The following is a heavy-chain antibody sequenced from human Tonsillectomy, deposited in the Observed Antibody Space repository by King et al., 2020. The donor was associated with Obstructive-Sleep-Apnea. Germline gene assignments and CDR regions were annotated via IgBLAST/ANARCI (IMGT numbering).Heavy chain of an antibody. J-gene: IGHJ4*02. CDR2: IYYSGST. D-gene: IGHD3-10*01. Sequence: QLQESGPGLVQPSETLSLTCTVSGGSINSSSYYWGWIRQPPGKGLEWIANIYYSGSTYYNPSLKSRVTISVDTSKNQFSLKLSSVTAADTAVYYCDSMVRGVIILWGQGTQVTVSS. CDR1: GGSINSSSYY. CDR3: DSMVRGVIIL. V-gene: IGHV4-39*07.